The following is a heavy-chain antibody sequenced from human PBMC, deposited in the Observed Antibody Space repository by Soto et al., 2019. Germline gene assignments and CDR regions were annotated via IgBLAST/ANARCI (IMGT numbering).Heavy chain of an antibody. V-gene: IGHV3-48*02. J-gene: IGHJ5*02. D-gene: IGHD3-3*01. CDR3: ASLEGSFGVFTTRKNRVDP. CDR2: IDSSSNNI. Sequence: PGGSLRLSCAASGFTFSDYSMNWVRQAPGKGLEWVSYIDSSSNNIYYADSVKGRFTISRDNAKNSLYLQMNSLRNEDTAVYYCASLEGSFGVFTTRKNRVDPWGQGTPFTVS. CDR1: GFTFSDYS.